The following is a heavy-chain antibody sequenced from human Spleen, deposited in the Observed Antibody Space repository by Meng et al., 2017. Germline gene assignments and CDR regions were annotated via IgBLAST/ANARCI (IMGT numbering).Heavy chain of an antibody. V-gene: IGHV3-30*04. CDR1: GFTFSSYA. Sequence: GESLKISCAASGFTFSSYAIHWVRQAPGKGLEWVAVISFDGTEKYYADSVKGRFTISRDNSKNTLYLQMNSLRSDDTAVYYCARDVIWFGEFGWFDPWGQGTLVTVSS. J-gene: IGHJ5*02. D-gene: IGHD3-10*01. CDR3: ARDVIWFGEFGWFDP. CDR2: ISFDGTEK.